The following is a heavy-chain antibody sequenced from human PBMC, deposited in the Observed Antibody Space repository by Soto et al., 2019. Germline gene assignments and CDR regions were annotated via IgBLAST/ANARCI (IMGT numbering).Heavy chain of an antibody. CDR2: IYPGDSET. CDR1: GYNFATYW. V-gene: IGHV5-51*01. Sequence: RGESLKISCKGSGYNFATYWIGWVRQMPGKGLEWMGIIYPGDSETRYSPSFQGQVTISADKSISTAYLQWSSLKASDTAMYYCARQTAVAGFFDYWGQGTLVTVSS. CDR3: ARQTAVAGFFDY. D-gene: IGHD6-19*01. J-gene: IGHJ4*02.